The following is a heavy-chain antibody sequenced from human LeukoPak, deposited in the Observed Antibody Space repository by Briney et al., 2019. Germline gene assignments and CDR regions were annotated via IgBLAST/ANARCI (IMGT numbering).Heavy chain of an antibody. Sequence: SETLSLTCAVSGGSISSYYCSWIRQPPGKGLEWIGYISYSGSTNYNPSLKSRVAISIDTSKTQFPLKLSSVAAADTAAYYCAKGGSTNFYYGDVWGQGTTVTVSS. CDR2: ISYSGST. V-gene: IGHV4-59*01. CDR1: GGSISSYY. J-gene: IGHJ6*02. D-gene: IGHD2/OR15-2a*01. CDR3: AKGGSTNFYYGDV.